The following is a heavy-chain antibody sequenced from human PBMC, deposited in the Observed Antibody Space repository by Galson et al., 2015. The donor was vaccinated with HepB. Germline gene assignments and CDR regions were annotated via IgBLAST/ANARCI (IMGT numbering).Heavy chain of an antibody. J-gene: IGHJ4*02. Sequence: SLRLSCAASGFTFDDYAMHWVRQAPGKGLEWVSGISWNSGSIGYADSVKGRFTISRDNAKNSLYLQMNSLRAEDTALYYCAKSESPSYYDSSGYYDYWGQGTLVTVSS. CDR3: AKSESPSYYDSSGYYDY. V-gene: IGHV3-9*01. CDR2: ISWNSGSI. CDR1: GFTFDDYA. D-gene: IGHD3-22*01.